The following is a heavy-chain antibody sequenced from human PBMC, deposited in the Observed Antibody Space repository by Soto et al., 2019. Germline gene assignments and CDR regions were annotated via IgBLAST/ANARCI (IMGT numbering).Heavy chain of an antibody. J-gene: IGHJ4*02. D-gene: IGHD6-6*01. Sequence: QVQLVHAVAAVKKPGASVKVSCKASGYTFTPYYLHWVRQAPRQGLGWMGIINPSGGRTTYEQKFQGRVSMTRDMSTSTVYMELSSRRSEDTAVSYCARRSSSSTFDFWGQGTLVTVSS. CDR1: GYTFTPYY. CDR2: INPSGGRT. V-gene: IGHV1-46*01. CDR3: ARRSSSSTFDF.